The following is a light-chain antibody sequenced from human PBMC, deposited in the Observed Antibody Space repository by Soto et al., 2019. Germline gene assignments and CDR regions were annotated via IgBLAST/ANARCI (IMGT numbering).Light chain of an antibody. CDR1: QSVSSSY. CDR2: GAS. J-gene: IGKJ1*01. Sequence: EVVLTQSPGTLSLSPGGRATLSCRASQSVSSSYLAWYQQKPGQAPRLLIYGASSRATGIPDRFSGSGSGTDFTLTISRLEPEDFEVYYCQQSGSSSGWTFGQGTKVEIK. V-gene: IGKV3-20*01. CDR3: QQSGSSSGWT.